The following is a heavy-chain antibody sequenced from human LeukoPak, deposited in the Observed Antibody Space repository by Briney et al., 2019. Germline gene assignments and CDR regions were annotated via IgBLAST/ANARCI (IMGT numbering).Heavy chain of an antibody. CDR3: ARSAGYQLLEGYYYYMDV. Sequence: PSETLSLTCTVSGGSITSHYWSWIRQPPGKGLEWIGYVHYSGSTDCNPSLKSRVTISLDTSKNHFSLKLKSVTAADTAVYYCARSAGYQLLEGYYYYMDVWGSGTTVTVSS. D-gene: IGHD2-2*01. CDR1: GGSITSHY. CDR2: VHYSGST. V-gene: IGHV4-59*11. J-gene: IGHJ6*03.